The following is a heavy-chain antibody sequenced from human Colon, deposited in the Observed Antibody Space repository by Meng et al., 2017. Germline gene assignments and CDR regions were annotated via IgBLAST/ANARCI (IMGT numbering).Heavy chain of an antibody. Sequence: SLKIPCAASGFTFNNYVMHWVRQAPGRGLEWVSGISGNSGKIAYADSVKGRFTISRDSAKNSLYLQMNSLINEDTALYYCAKDISTNSGYYYFDYWGQGTLVTVSS. CDR3: AKDISTNSGYYYFDY. CDR2: ISGNSGKI. J-gene: IGHJ4*02. CDR1: GFTFNNYV. V-gene: IGHV3-9*01. D-gene: IGHD6-13*01.